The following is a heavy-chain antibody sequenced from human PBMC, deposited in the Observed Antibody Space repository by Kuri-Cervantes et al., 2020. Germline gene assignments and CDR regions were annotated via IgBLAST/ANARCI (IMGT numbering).Heavy chain of an antibody. V-gene: IGHV4-38-2*01. CDR3: ARAGEIVVVIKGGFDI. D-gene: IGHD3-22*01. J-gene: IGHJ3*02. CDR1: GYSISSGYY. CDR2: VSHSGIT. Sequence: SETLSLTCAVSGYSISSGYYWGWIRQPPGKGLEWIGEVSHSGITNYNPSLKSRVTISVDTSKNQFSLKLSSVTAADTAVYYCARAGEIVVVIKGGFDIWGQGTMVTVSS.